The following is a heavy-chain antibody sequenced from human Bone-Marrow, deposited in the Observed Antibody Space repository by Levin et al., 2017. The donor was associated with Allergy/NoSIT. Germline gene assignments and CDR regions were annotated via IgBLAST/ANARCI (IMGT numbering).Heavy chain of an antibody. CDR2: IYYSGDT. V-gene: IGHV4-39*01. Sequence: SETLSLTCTVSNGSISSSIYYWGWIRQPPGKGLEYVGSIYYSGDTFYNPSLRSRVTISVDTSKNQFSLKLSSVTAADTAVYYCASQVVHEDYIWRSYRGDHDSWAYGGEGAPVTVSS. CDR3: ASQVVHEDYIWRSYRGDHDSWAY. D-gene: IGHD3-16*02. J-gene: IGHJ4*02. CDR1: NGSISSSIYY.